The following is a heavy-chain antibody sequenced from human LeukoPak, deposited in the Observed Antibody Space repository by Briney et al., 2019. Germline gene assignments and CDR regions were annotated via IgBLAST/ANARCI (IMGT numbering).Heavy chain of an antibody. CDR1: GYTLTELS. V-gene: IGHV1-24*01. D-gene: IGHD3-10*01. CDR3: ACITMVRGGSWFDP. Sequence: ASVKVSCKVSGYTLTELSMHWVRQAPGKGLEWMGGFDPEDGETIYAQKFQGRVTMTEDTSTDTAYMELSSLRSEDTAVYYCACITMVRGGSWFDPWGQGTLVTVSS. J-gene: IGHJ5*02. CDR2: FDPEDGET.